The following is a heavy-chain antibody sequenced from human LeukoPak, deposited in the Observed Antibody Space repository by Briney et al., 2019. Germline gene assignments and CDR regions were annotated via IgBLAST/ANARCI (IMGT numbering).Heavy chain of an antibody. CDR3: AKDITGYSSSWSADFDY. CDR1: GFTFSSYA. Sequence: GGSLRLSCAASGFTFSSYAMSWVRQAPGKGLEWVSAISGSGGSTYYADSVKGRFTISRDNSKKTLYLQMNSLRAEDTAVYYCAKDITGYSSSWSADFDYWGQGTLVTVSS. D-gene: IGHD6-13*01. V-gene: IGHV3-23*01. CDR2: ISGSGGST. J-gene: IGHJ4*02.